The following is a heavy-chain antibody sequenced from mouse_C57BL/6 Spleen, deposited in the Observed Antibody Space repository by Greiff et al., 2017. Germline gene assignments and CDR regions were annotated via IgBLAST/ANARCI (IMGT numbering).Heavy chain of an antibody. Sequence: QVQLKQPGAELVKPGASVKLSCKASGYTFTSYWLHWVKQRPGRGLEWIGSIDPNSGGTKYNEKFKSKATLTVDKPSSTAYMQLISLTSEESAVYYCARGFDDGSSSYYFDYWGQGTTLTVSS. V-gene: IGHV1-72*01. D-gene: IGHD1-1*01. CDR2: IDPNSGGT. J-gene: IGHJ2*01. CDR3: ARGFDDGSSSYYFDY. CDR1: GYTFTSYW.